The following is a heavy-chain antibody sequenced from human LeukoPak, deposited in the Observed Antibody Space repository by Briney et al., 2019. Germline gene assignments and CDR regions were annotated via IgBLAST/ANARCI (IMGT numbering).Heavy chain of an antibody. D-gene: IGHD1-1*01. CDR1: GGSISSYY. Sequence: SETLSLTCTVSGGSISSYYWSWIRQPPGKGLEWIGYIYYSGSTNYNPSLKSRVTISVDTSKNQFSLKLSSVTAADTAVYYCARSVIVPEGTSFDYWGQGTLVTVSS. CDR2: IYYSGST. J-gene: IGHJ4*02. V-gene: IGHV4-59*01. CDR3: ARSVIVPEGTSFDY.